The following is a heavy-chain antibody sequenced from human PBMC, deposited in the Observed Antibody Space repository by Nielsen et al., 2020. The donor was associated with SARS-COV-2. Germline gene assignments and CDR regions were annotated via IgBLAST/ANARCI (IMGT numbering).Heavy chain of an antibody. CDR3: ARTYYYGSGSHDAFDI. Sequence: ASVKVSCKASGYTFTSYGISWVRQAPGQGLEWMGWISAYNGNTNYAQKLQGRVTMTTDTSTSTAYMELRSLRSEDTAVYYCARTYYYGSGSHDAFDIWGQGTMVTVSS. V-gene: IGHV1-18*01. J-gene: IGHJ3*02. D-gene: IGHD3-10*01. CDR1: GYTFTSYG. CDR2: ISAYNGNT.